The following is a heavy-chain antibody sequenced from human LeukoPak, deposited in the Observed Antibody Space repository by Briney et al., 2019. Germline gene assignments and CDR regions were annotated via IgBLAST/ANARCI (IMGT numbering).Heavy chain of an antibody. D-gene: IGHD5-12*01. CDR1: GGTFSSYA. J-gene: IGHJ4*02. CDR2: IIPIFGTA. Sequence: ASVKVSCKASGGTFSSYAISWVRQAPGQGLEWMGRIIPIFGTANYAQKLQGRVTITTDESTSTAYMELSSLRSEDTAAYYRARDRHIVATIVGGGEFDYWGQGTLVTVSS. CDR3: ARDRHIVATIVGGGEFDY. V-gene: IGHV1-69*05.